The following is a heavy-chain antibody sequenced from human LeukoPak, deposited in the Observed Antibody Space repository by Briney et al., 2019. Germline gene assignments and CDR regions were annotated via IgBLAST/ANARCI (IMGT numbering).Heavy chain of an antibody. J-gene: IGHJ4*02. CDR2: IYSGGRT. V-gene: IGHV3-66*01. CDR1: GFTVSSNY. D-gene: IGHD3-22*01. Sequence: GGSLRLSCAASGFTVSSNYMSWVRQAPGKGLEWVSVIYSGGRTYNADSVKGRFTISRDNSKNTLYLQMNSLRAEDTAVYYCAKDGGGYYTWAFDYWGQGTLVTVSS. CDR3: AKDGGGYYTWAFDY.